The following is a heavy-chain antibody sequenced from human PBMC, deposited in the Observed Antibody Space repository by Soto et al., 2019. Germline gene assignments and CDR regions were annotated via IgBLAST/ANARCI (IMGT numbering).Heavy chain of an antibody. Sequence: QVQLQESGPGLVKPSETLSLTCAVSSGSISSSNNWWNWVRQPPGKGLEWIGEIYHSGSTNYNPSLKSRVTISIGKSKNQFSLNVTSVTAADTAVYYCARDSKAATGHWYFDLWGRGTLVTVSS. J-gene: IGHJ2*01. CDR2: IYHSGST. V-gene: IGHV4-4*02. CDR1: SGSISSSNNW. D-gene: IGHD6-13*01. CDR3: ARDSKAATGHWYFDL.